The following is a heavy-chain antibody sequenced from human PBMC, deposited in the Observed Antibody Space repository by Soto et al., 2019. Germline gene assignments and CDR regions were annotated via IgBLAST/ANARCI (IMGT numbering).Heavy chain of an antibody. Sequence: SETLSLTCTVSGGSISSYYWSWIRQPPGKGLEWIGYIYYSGSTNYNPSLKSRVTISVDTSKNQFSLKLSSVTAADTAVYYCAREVHYDYIWGSYRSGAGYYYMDVWGKGTTVTVSS. V-gene: IGHV4-59*01. CDR3: AREVHYDYIWGSYRSGAGYYYMDV. D-gene: IGHD3-16*02. J-gene: IGHJ6*03. CDR2: IYYSGST. CDR1: GGSISSYY.